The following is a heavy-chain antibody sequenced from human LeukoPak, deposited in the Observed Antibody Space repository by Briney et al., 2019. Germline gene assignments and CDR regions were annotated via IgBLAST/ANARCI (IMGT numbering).Heavy chain of an antibody. Sequence: PGGSLRLSCEASGFTFNRAWMSWVRQAPGEGLEWVANIYQDGSQKNYVGSVRGRLTISRDNAKNSLYLQMNSLRVEDTAVYYCVRGSTSFDYWGQGIQVTVSS. CDR1: GFTFNRAW. D-gene: IGHD2-2*01. V-gene: IGHV3-7*04. CDR3: VRGSTSFDY. CDR2: IYQDGSQK. J-gene: IGHJ4*02.